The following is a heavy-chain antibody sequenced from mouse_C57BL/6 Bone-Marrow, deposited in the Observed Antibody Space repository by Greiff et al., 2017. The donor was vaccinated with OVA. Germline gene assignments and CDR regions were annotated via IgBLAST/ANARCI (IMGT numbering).Heavy chain of an antibody. V-gene: IGHV1-62-2*01. CDR1: GSPFPEYT. Sequence: VQLQQSGAELVKPGASVTLSCKASGSPFPEYTIHWVNQGSGQGLGWIGWFYPGRGSQKYNDKLKDKATMTADKSYSTVDMELSRLTSEDSAVYFCARHERDAMDYWGQGTSVTVSS. CDR3: ARHERDAMDY. CDR2: FYPGRGSQ. J-gene: IGHJ4*01.